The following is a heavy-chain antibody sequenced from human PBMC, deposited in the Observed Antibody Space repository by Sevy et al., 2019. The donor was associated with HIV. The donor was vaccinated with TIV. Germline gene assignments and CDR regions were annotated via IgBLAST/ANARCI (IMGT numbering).Heavy chain of an antibody. D-gene: IGHD4-17*01. Sequence: GGSLRLSCTASGFPFSSYEMNWVRQAPGKGLEWVSYITNSGSTKTYSDSVKGRFTISRDNAKNSLYLQMNNLRAEDTAVYYCARDLPPSATTVAHFDYWGRGTLVTVSS. J-gene: IGHJ4*02. CDR3: ARDLPPSATTVAHFDY. V-gene: IGHV3-48*03. CDR2: ITNSGSTK. CDR1: GFPFSSYE.